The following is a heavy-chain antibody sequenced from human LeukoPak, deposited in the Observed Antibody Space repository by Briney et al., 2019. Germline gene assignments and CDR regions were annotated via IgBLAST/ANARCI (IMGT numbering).Heavy chain of an antibody. Sequence: SETLSLTCTVSGGSISSSSYYWGWIRQPPGKGLEWIGSIYSGSTYYNPSLKRRVTISVDTSKNQFSLKLSSVTAADTAVYYCARAQELIVVVPAANNWFDPWGQGTLVTVSS. J-gene: IGHJ5*02. CDR3: ARAQELIVVVPAANNWFDP. CDR1: GGSISSSSYY. V-gene: IGHV4-39*07. CDR2: IYSGST. D-gene: IGHD2-2*01.